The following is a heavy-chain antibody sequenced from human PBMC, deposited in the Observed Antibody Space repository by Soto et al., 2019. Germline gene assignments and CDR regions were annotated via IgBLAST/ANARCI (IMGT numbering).Heavy chain of an antibody. CDR3: ARGPPLGF. J-gene: IGHJ4*02. Sequence: SETLSLTCAVSGGSISSGGYSWSWIRQPPGKGLECIGYIYHSGSTYYNPSLKSRVTISVDRSKNQFSLKLSSVTAADAAVYYCARGPPLGFWGQGTLVTVSS. CDR2: IYHSGST. CDR1: GGSISSGGYS. V-gene: IGHV4-30-2*01.